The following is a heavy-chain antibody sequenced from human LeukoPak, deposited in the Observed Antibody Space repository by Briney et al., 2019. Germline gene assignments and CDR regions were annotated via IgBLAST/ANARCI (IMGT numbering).Heavy chain of an antibody. CDR2: IYYSGST. CDR1: GGSVSSGSYY. V-gene: IGHV4-61*01. Sequence: SETLSLTCTVSGGSVSSGSYYWSWSRQPPGKGLEWIGYIYYSGSTNYNPSLKSRVTISVDTSKNQFSLKLSSVTAADTAVYYCAREPYYVWGSLGLFDYWGQGTLVTVSS. D-gene: IGHD3-16*01. CDR3: AREPYYVWGSLGLFDY. J-gene: IGHJ4*02.